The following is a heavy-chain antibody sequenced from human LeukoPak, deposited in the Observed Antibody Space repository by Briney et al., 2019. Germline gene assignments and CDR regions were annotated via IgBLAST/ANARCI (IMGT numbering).Heavy chain of an antibody. CDR3: ARAFPSGTYRGMDV. CDR2: GDYSGGT. Sequence: SETLSLTCSVSGDSFSSVTDYWAWIRQPPGKGLEWIASGDYSGGTYNPSLESRVAISADMSKKQISLKLTSVTGADTAVYYCARAFPSGTYRGMDVWGQGTTVTVSS. D-gene: IGHD6-13*01. J-gene: IGHJ6*02. CDR1: GDSFSSVTDY. V-gene: IGHV4-39*07.